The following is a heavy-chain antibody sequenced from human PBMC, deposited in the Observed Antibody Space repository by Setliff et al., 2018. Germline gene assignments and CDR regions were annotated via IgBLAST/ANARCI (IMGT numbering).Heavy chain of an antibody. CDR3: AKSAYSGTYGGWCDY. J-gene: IGHJ4*02. V-gene: IGHV3-30*02. CDR2: IQYDETNK. Sequence: GGSLRLSCAASGFTFSSHAMHWVRQAPGKGLEWVAFIQYDETNKYYADSVKGRFTISRDSSKNTLFLQMNSLRPEDTAIYYCAKSAYSGTYGGWCDYWGQGTLVTVSS. D-gene: IGHD1-26*01. CDR1: GFTFSSHA.